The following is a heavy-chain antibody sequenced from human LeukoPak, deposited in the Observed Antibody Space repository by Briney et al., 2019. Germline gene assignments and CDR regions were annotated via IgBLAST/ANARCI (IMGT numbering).Heavy chain of an antibody. CDR2: INNDGSSA. CDR3: ARPGTGHGMDV. J-gene: IGHJ6*02. D-gene: IGHD1-1*01. CDR1: GFTFNNYW. Sequence: PGGSLRLSCAASGFTFNNYWIHWVRQVPGKGLVWVSRINNDGSSASYVDSVRGRFTISRDNAKNTLFLQMNSLRAEDTAVYYCARPGTGHGMDVWGQGTTVIVSS. V-gene: IGHV3-74*01.